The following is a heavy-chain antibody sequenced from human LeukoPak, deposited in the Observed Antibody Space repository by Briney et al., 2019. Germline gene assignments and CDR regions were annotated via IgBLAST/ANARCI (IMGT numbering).Heavy chain of an antibody. D-gene: IGHD2-2*03. V-gene: IGHV1-18*01. J-gene: IGHJ4*02. CDR1: GYTFTNYG. Sequence: ASVKVSCKASGYTFTNYGISWVRQAPGQGLEWMGWISAYNGNTNYAQKFQGRVTMTTDTSTSTAYMELRSLRSDDTAVYYCARVGYCSSTSCYRGYWGQGTLVTVSS. CDR3: ARVGYCSSTSCYRGY. CDR2: ISAYNGNT.